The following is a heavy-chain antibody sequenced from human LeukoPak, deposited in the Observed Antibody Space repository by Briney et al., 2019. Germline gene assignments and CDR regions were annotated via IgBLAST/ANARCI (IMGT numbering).Heavy chain of an antibody. V-gene: IGHV5-51*01. CDR2: IYPGDSDT. Sequence: GESLKISCKGSGYSFTSYWIGWVRQMPGKGLEWMGIIYPGDSDTRYSPSFQGQVTISADKSISTAYLQWSGLKASDTAMYYCARSRSYYGSGSHFDYWGQGTLVTVSS. CDR1: GYSFTSYW. CDR3: ARSRSYYGSGSHFDY. J-gene: IGHJ4*02. D-gene: IGHD3-10*01.